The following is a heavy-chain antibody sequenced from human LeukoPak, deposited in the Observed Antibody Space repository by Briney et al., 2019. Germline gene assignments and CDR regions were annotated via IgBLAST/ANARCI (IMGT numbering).Heavy chain of an antibody. J-gene: IGHJ5*02. D-gene: IGHD1-26*01. V-gene: IGHV4-59*01. CDR2: IYYSGST. CDR1: GGSISSYY. Sequence: PSETLSLTCTVSGGSISSYYWSWIRQPPGKGLEWIGYIYYSGSTNYNPSLKSRVTISVDTSKNQFSLKLSSVTAADTAVYYCARDGKGPWGQGTLVTVSS. CDR3: ARDGKGP.